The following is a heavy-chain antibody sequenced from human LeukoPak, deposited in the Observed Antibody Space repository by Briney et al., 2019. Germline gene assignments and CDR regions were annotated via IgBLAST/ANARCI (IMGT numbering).Heavy chain of an antibody. J-gene: IGHJ4*02. D-gene: IGHD5-18*01. CDR1: GFTFSSYS. CDR2: ISSSSSYI. Sequence: GGSLRLSCAASGFTFSSYSMNWVRQAPGKGLEWVSSISSSSSYIYYADSVKGRFTISRDNAKNSLYLQMNSLRAEDTAVYYCAREPGYSYGFDYWGQGTLVTVSS. CDR3: AREPGYSYGFDY. V-gene: IGHV3-21*01.